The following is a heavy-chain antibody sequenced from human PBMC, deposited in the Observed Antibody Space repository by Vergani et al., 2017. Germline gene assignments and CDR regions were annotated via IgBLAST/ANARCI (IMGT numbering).Heavy chain of an antibody. CDR1: GNRFTAYS. CDR3: ATNDRARQPPGGY. Sequence: QVQLVQSGAEVKRPGASVKVSCKASGNRFTAYSMHWVREAPGQGLEWMGRINLNKWDTQYAPKFQGRVTMTRDTSISTGYMELNSLRSDDTAVYYCATNDRARQPPGGYWGQGSLVTVSS. J-gene: IGHJ4*02. D-gene: IGHD1-14*01. V-gene: IGHV1-2*06. CDR2: INLNKWDT.